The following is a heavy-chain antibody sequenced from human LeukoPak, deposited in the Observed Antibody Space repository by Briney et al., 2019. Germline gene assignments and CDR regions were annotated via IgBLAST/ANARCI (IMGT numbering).Heavy chain of an antibody. CDR1: GYTFTDYY. CDR3: ARDRTTVTIFDC. V-gene: IGHV1-2*02. CDR2: IKPSSGDT. D-gene: IGHD4-17*01. Sequence: ASVKVSCKASGYTFTDYYLHWVRQAPGQGLEWMGWIKPSSGDTKHAQKFQGRVTMTRDTSISTAYMELSSLRPDDTAIYYCARDRTTVTIFDCWGQGTLVTVSS. J-gene: IGHJ4*02.